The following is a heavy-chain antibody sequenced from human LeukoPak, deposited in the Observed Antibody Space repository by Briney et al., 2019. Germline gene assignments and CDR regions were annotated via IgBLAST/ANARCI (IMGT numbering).Heavy chain of an antibody. CDR2: ISSGTSYI. J-gene: IGHJ5*02. CDR3: ARAGNYYGRHTNWFDP. D-gene: IGHD3-10*01. Sequence: GGSLRLSCAASGFTFSSYSMNWVRQAPGKGLEWVSSISSGTSYIYYADSVKGRFTISRDNAKNLLYLQMNSLRAEDTAVYYCARAGNYYGRHTNWFDPWGQGTLVTVSS. V-gene: IGHV3-21*01. CDR1: GFTFSSYS.